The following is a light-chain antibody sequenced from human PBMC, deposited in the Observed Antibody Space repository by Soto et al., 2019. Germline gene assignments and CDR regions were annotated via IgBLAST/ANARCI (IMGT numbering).Light chain of an antibody. CDR3: SSYTSSSTLV. CDR1: SSDVGGYNY. Sequence: QSVLKQPASLSGSPGQSITISCTGTSSDVGGYNYVSWYQQHPGKAPKLMIYDVSNRPSGVSNRFSGSKSGNTASLTISGLQAEDEADYYCSSYTSSSTLVFGTGTKVTVL. V-gene: IGLV2-14*03. J-gene: IGLJ1*01. CDR2: DVS.